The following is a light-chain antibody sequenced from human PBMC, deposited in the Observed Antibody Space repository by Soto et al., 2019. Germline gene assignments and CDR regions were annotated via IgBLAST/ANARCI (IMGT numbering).Light chain of an antibody. CDR3: QHYYGTLWT. V-gene: IGKV4-1*01. CDR1: QNLLYRSSNKNY. J-gene: IGKJ1*01. Sequence: DIVMTQSPDSLAVSLGERATINCKSSQNLLYRSSNKNYLAWYQQKPGQPPKLLIYWASTRQSGVPDRFSGSGSGTDFTLTISSLQAEDAAVYYCQHYYGTLWTFGQGTKVEIK. CDR2: WAS.